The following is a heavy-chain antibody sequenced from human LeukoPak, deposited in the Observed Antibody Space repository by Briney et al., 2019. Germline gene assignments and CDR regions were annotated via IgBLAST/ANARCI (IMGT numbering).Heavy chain of an antibody. J-gene: IGHJ4*02. CDR2: IRRDGDVE. Sequence: GGSLRLSCVGSGFTFSTYWMTWVRQAPGKGLEWVANIRRDGDVEHYADSVRGRFTVSRDNAKNSLFLQMNSLRAEDTAVYYCARERWGVILAAASIDYWGQGTLVTVSS. D-gene: IGHD2-2*01. CDR1: GFTFSTYW. V-gene: IGHV3-7*01. CDR3: ARERWGVILAAASIDY.